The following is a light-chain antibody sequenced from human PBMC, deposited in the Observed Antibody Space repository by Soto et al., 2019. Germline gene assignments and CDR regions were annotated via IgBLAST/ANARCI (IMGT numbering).Light chain of an antibody. CDR2: EVN. Sequence: QSALTQPPSASGSPGQSVSISCTGTSSDVGGYNYVSWYQQHPGKVPKLIIYEVNKRPSGVPDRFSGSKSGNTASLTVTGLPAEDEACYYCTSYAGGNNVFGTGTKLTVL. CDR3: TSYAGGNNV. J-gene: IGLJ1*01. CDR1: SSDVGGYNY. V-gene: IGLV2-8*01.